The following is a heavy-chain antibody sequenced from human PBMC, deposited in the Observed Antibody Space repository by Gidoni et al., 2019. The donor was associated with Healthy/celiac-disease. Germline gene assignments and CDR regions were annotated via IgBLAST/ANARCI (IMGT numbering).Heavy chain of an antibody. CDR2: IWYDVSNK. D-gene: IGHD2-15*01. V-gene: IGHV3-33*01. CDR3: ARDPGYCSGGSCYSPRYYFDY. CDR1: GFTFSSYG. Sequence: QVQLVESGGGVVQPGRSMRLSCAASGFTFSSYGMHWVRQAPGKGLEWVAVIWYDVSNKYYADSVKGRFTISRDNSKNTLYLQMNSLRAEDTAVYYCARDPGYCSGGSCYSPRYYFDYWGQGTLVTVSS. J-gene: IGHJ4*02.